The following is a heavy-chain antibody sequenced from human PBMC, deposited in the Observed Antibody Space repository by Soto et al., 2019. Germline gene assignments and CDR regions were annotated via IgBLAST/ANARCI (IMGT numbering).Heavy chain of an antibody. D-gene: IGHD3-10*01. J-gene: IGHJ6*02. CDR3: ARFYYGSGSYSYYYYYYGMDV. Sequence: SETLCLTCAVYGGSFSGYYWSWIRQPPGKGLEWIGEINHSGSTNYNPSLKSRVTISVDTSKNQFSLKLSSVTAADTAVYYCARFYYGSGSYSYYYYYYGMDVWGQGTTVT. CDR1: GGSFSGYY. V-gene: IGHV4-34*01. CDR2: INHSGST.